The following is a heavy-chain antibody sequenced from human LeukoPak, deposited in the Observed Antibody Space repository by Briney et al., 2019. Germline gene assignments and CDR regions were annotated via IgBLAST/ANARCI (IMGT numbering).Heavy chain of an antibody. CDR1: GGSIFSGNW. CDR2: VHLNGAT. V-gene: IGHV4-4*02. Sequence: PSGTLSLTCAVSGGSIFSGNWWSWVRQPPGKGLEWIGEVHLNGATNYNPSLESRVSMSIDKSKNQLSLKLSSVTAADTATYYCTRESGASSPFGFWGQGTLVTVSS. CDR3: TRESGASSPFGF. D-gene: IGHD1-26*01. J-gene: IGHJ4*02.